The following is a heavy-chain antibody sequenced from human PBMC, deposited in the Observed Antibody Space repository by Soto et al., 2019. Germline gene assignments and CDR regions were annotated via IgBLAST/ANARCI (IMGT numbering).Heavy chain of an antibody. D-gene: IGHD2-15*01. Sequence: EVQLLESGGGLVQPGGSLRLSCAASGFTLGTYVMTWVRQARGKGLEWVSAISGSGGSTNYADPVKGRFTISRDTTKNTLYLQMNSLRVEDTAVYYCAKDRKGSYCSGGTCYSFDYWGQGTLVTVPS. CDR1: GFTLGTYV. J-gene: IGHJ4*02. CDR3: AKDRKGSYCSGGTCYSFDY. V-gene: IGHV3-23*01. CDR2: ISGSGGST.